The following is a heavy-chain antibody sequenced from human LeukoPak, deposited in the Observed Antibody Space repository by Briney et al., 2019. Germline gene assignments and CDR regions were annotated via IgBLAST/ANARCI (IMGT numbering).Heavy chain of an antibody. D-gene: IGHD3-9*01. CDR2: IKQDGSEK. CDR3: ASPDWSEAY. Sequence: PGGSLRLSCAASGFTFFSYWISWVRQAPGRGLEWVANIKQDGSEKYYVDSVKGRFTISRDNAKNSLYLQMNSLRAEDTAVYYCASPDWSEAYWGQGTLFTVSS. V-gene: IGHV3-7*01. CDR1: GFTFFSYW. J-gene: IGHJ4*02.